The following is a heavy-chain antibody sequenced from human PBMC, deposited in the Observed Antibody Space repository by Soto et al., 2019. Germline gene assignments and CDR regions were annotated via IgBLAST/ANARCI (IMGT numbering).Heavy chain of an antibody. D-gene: IGHD1-1*01. Sequence: QVHLQESGPGLVAPSGTLSLTCTLSGGSVRAPDWWNWVRQSPDKGLEWIAEVHISGHSNYNPSLWSRVSVAIDSSKNQFYLNLNSVTAADTAIYYCARVRQGCSANNCYFDPWGQGTQVTISS. V-gene: IGHV4-4*02. CDR3: ARVRQGCSANNCYFDP. J-gene: IGHJ5*01. CDR2: VHISGHS. CDR1: GGSVRAPDW.